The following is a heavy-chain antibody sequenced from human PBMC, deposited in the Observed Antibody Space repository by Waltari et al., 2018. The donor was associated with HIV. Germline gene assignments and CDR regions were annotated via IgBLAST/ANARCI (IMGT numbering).Heavy chain of an antibody. V-gene: IGHV4-59*01. CDR2: IHYSGSA. CDR1: GGSIGSYY. D-gene: IGHD2-8*01. CDR3: ATLMVYAPRSHYYGMDV. J-gene: IGHJ6*02. Sequence: QVQLQESGPGLVRPSETLSLTCTVSGGSIGSYYWSWIRQPPGKELDWIGYIHYSGSANYNPSLKSRVTVSVDTSKHQFSLKLSSVTAADTAVYYCATLMVYAPRSHYYGMDVWGQGTTVIVSS.